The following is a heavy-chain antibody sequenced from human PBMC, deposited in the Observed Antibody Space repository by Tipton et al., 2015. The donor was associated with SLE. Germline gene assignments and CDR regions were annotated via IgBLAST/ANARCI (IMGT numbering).Heavy chain of an antibody. V-gene: IGHV3-53*05. J-gene: IGHJ1*01. CDR1: GFTVTTKY. CDR2: IYSGGST. D-gene: IGHD6-19*01. CDR3: ARDQDPYLAVAGPGYFQH. Sequence: SLRLSCAASGFTVTTKYMSWVRQAPGKGLQWVSVIYSGGSTLYADSVKGRFTISRDNSKNTLYLQMNSLRAEDTAVHYCARDQDPYLAVAGPGYFQHWGQGTLVTVSS.